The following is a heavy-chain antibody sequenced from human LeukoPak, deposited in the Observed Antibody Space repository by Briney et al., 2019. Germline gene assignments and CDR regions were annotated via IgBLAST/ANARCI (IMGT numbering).Heavy chain of an antibody. J-gene: IGHJ4*02. CDR1: GFTFSNFA. D-gene: IGHD1-1*01. CDR2: ISGNGVTT. Sequence: GESLRLSCAASGFTFSNFAMSWVRQAPGKGPEWVSGISGNGVTTNYIDSVKGRFTISRDNSKNTLYLQMNSPRAEDTAVYYCAKGQLKFDYWGQGTLVTVSS. V-gene: IGHV3-23*01. CDR3: AKGQLKFDY.